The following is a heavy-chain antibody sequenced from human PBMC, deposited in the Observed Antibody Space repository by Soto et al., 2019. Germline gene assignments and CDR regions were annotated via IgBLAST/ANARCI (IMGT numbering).Heavy chain of an antibody. V-gene: IGHV3-13*01. D-gene: IGHD6-13*01. CDR3: ARGRYSSSWYRGPSVDV. CDR1: GFTFSSYD. CDR2: IGTAGDT. J-gene: IGHJ6*02. Sequence: EVQLVESGGGLVQPGGSLRLSCAASGFTFSSYDMHWVRQATGKGLEWVSAIGTAGDTYYPGSVKGRFTISRENANNCWNIQMNSLRAGDTAVYYCARGRYSSSWYRGPSVDVWGQGTTVTVSS.